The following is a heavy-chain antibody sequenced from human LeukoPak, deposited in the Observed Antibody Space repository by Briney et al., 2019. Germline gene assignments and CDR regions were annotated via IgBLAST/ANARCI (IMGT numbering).Heavy chain of an antibody. CDR3: VRDLFGRDRRPFDC. J-gene: IGHJ4*02. CDR2: INDNSDTI. CDR1: GLTFSHYS. Sequence: GGSLRLSCAASGLTFSHYSMHWVRQAPGKGLECVSYINDNSDTIFYADSVKGRFTISRDNAKNSLYLQMNSLGAEDTAVYYCVRDLFGRDRRPFDCWGQGTLVTVSS. D-gene: IGHD3-16*01. V-gene: IGHV3-48*04.